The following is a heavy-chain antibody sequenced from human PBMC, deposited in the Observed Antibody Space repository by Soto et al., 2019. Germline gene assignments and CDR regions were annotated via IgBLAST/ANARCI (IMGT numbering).Heavy chain of an antibody. V-gene: IGHV3-23*01. Sequence: EVQLLESGGGLVQPGGSLRLSCAASGFTFSNYAMNWVRQAPGKGLEWVSTISSSSGSTYYADSVKGRFTISRDNSKNFLYLQMNSLRGDDTAVYYCAKVGSERYSGQHSDYWGQGTLSPSPQ. CDR3: AKVGSERYSGQHSDY. CDR1: GFTFSNYA. CDR2: ISSSSGST. D-gene: IGHD5-12*01. J-gene: IGHJ4*02.